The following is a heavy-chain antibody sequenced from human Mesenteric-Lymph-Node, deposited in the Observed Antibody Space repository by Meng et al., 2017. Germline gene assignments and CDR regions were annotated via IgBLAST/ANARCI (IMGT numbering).Heavy chain of an antibody. D-gene: IGHD1-26*01. V-gene: IGHV4-30-4*01. CDR1: RDSYNSPYYY. J-gene: IGHJ4*02. Sequence: LQRSGHDWFEPSQHLSPTYPVSRDSYNSPYYYWSSIRQPPEKGLEWIGYIYYSGSTYYTPSLKSRVSISGATSNKQFSLKLTSVTAADTAVYYCARSPYSGSALPFFDYWGQGSLVTVSS. CDR3: ARSPYSGSALPFFDY. CDR2: IYYSGST.